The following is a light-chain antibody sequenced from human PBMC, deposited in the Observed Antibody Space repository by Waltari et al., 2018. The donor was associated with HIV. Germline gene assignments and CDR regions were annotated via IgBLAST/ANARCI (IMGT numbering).Light chain of an antibody. Sequence: QSALTQPASVSGSPGQSITLSCTGTSSDVGGYNFVSWYQQHPGKAPKLMIYEVSKRPSGVSNRFSGSKSGNTASLTISGLQAEDEADYYCCAYAGSTTYVIFGGGTKLTVL. CDR1: SSDVGGYNF. CDR3: CAYAGSTTYVI. J-gene: IGLJ2*01. CDR2: EVS. V-gene: IGLV2-23*02.